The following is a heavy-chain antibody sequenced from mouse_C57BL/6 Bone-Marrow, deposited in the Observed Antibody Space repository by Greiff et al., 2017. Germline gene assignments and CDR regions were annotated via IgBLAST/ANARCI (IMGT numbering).Heavy chain of an antibody. V-gene: IGHV1-64*01. J-gene: IGHJ2*01. CDR2: IHPNSGST. CDR1: GYTFTSYW. D-gene: IGHD2-1*01. CDR3: ARGGGNCSYYFDY. Sequence: QVQLQQPGAELVKPGASVKLSCKASGYTFTSYWMHWVKQRPGQGLEWIGMIHPNSGSTNYNEKFKSKATLTVDKSSSTAYMQLSSLTSEDSAVYYCARGGGNCSYYFDYWGQGTTLTVSS.